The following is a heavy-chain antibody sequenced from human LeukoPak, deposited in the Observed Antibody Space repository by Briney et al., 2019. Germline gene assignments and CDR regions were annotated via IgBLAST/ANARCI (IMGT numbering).Heavy chain of an antibody. CDR3: ARLRCSGGSCTLGSYWYFDL. Sequence: SETLSLTCIVSGYSISGGYYWGWIRQPPGKGLEWIGSIYYSGSTYYNPSLKSRVTISVDTSKNQFSLKLSSVTAADTAVYYCARLRCSGGSCTLGSYWYFDLWGRGTLVTVSS. V-gene: IGHV4-38-2*02. J-gene: IGHJ2*01. CDR1: GYSISGGYY. D-gene: IGHD2-15*01. CDR2: IYYSGST.